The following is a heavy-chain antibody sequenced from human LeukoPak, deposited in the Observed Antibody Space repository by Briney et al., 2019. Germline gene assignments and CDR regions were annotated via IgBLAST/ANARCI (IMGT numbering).Heavy chain of an antibody. CDR3: ARGRGSVGYSYGPQPYFDY. V-gene: IGHV1-46*01. CDR1: GYTFTSYY. J-gene: IGHJ4*02. CDR2: INPSGGST. D-gene: IGHD5-18*01. Sequence: GASVKVSCKASGYTFTSYYMHWVRQAPGQGLEWMGIINPSGGSTSYAQKFQGRVTMTRDTSMSTVYMELSSLRSEDTAVYYCARGRGSVGYSYGPQPYFDYWGQGTLVTVSS.